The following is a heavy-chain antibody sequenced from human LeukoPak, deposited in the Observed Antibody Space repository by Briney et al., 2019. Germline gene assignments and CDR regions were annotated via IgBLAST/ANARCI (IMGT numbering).Heavy chain of an antibody. Sequence: GGSLRLSCAASGFTFSAYIMNWVGQAPGKGLEWVSSISSSSSYIYYAGSVKGRFTISRDNAKNSLYLQMNSLRAEDTAVYYCASEGTWGQGTLVTVSS. V-gene: IGHV3-21*01. CDR1: GFTFSAYI. CDR3: ASEGT. J-gene: IGHJ5*02. CDR2: ISSSSSYI.